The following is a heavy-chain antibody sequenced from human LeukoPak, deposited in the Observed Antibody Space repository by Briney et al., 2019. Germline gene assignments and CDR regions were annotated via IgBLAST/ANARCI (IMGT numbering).Heavy chain of an antibody. D-gene: IGHD2-15*01. J-gene: IGHJ4*02. V-gene: IGHV1-2*02. CDR1: GYTFTGYY. CDR2: INPNSGGT. CDR3: ASDPQDIVVVVAASYYFDY. Sequence: ASVKVSCKASGYTFTGYYMHWVRQAPEQGLEWMGWINPNSGGTNYAQKFQGRVTMTRDTSISTAYMELSRLRSDDTAVYYCASDPQDIVVVVAASYYFDYWGQGTLLTVSS.